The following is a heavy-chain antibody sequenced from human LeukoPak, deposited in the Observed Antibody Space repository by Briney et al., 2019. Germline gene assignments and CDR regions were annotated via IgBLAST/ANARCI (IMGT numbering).Heavy chain of an antibody. D-gene: IGHD2-21*01. J-gene: IGHJ5*02. Sequence: SETLSLTCAVSGDSISRGYWWGWIRPPPGKGLEWIGSIYHGESAYYNSSLRGRVTISVDTSNNQLSLRLSSEAAADTAMYYCARHSGDCSATNCNNWFDPWGQGTLVTVSS. V-gene: IGHV4-38-2*01. CDR2: IYHGESA. CDR3: ARHSGDCSATNCNNWFDP. CDR1: GDSISRGYW.